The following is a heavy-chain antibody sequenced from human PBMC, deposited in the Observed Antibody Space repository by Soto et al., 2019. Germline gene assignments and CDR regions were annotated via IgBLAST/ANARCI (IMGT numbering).Heavy chain of an antibody. D-gene: IGHD3-9*01. J-gene: IGHJ4*02. V-gene: IGHV3-30*14. CDR3: ARVEPYYDILTGYSNGWYFDY. CDR1: GFTFSSYA. Sequence: GGSLRLSCAASGFTFSSYAMHWVRQAPGKGLEWVAVISYDGSNKYYADSVKGRFTISRDNSKNTLYLQMNSLRAEDTAVYYCARVEPYYDILTGYSNGWYFDYWGQGTLVTVSS. CDR2: ISYDGSNK.